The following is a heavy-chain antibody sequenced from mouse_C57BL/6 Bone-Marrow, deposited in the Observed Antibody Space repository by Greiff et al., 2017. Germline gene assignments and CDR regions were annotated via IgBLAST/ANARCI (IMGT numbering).Heavy chain of an antibody. V-gene: IGHV1-82*01. CDR1: GYAFSSSW. CDR3: SIIYYYGSNPPFDY. D-gene: IGHD1-1*01. J-gene: IGHJ2*01. Sequence: VQLQQSGPELVKPGASVKISCKASGYAFSSSWMNWVKQRPGKGLEWIGRRYPGDGDTNYNGKFKGKATLTADKSSSPAYMQLSSLTSEDSAVYFCSIIYYYGSNPPFDYWGQGTTLTVSS. CDR2: RYPGDGDT.